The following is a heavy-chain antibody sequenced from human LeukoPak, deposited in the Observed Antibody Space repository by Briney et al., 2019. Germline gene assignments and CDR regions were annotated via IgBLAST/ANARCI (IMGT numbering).Heavy chain of an antibody. CDR3: AKWGDYVILTGYYDSDY. V-gene: IGHV3-23*01. Sequence: GVSLTLSCAASRFILSNYVMIWVRQAPGTGLEWVSAICDRDGGKYYAEPVTRRFTVSRDGPKNTLYLQMNTLRAEETAVYYGAKWGDYVILTGYYDSDYWGHGTLVTVSS. CDR2: ICDRDGGK. D-gene: IGHD3-9*01. J-gene: IGHJ4*01. CDR1: RFILSNYV.